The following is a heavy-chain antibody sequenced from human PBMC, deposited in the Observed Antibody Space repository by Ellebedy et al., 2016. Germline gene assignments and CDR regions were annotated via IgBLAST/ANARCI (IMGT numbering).Heavy chain of an antibody. CDR3: TTVYRYNHDSV. CDR1: GFTFSNAW. Sequence: GESLKISCAASGFTFSNAWMNWVRQAPGKGLEWVGRIKSKTDGGAADYAAPVKGRFTISRDDSKNTLYLQMNSLKTEDTAVYSCTTVYRYNHDSVWGQGTLVTVSS. CDR2: IKSKTDGGAA. V-gene: IGHV3-15*01. J-gene: IGHJ4*02. D-gene: IGHD3-16*01.